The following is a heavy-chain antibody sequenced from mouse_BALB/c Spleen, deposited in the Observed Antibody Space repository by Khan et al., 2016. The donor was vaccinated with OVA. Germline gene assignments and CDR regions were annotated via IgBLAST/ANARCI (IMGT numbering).Heavy chain of an antibody. CDR3: ARSPYGNFAY. Sequence: EVELVESGGGLVKPGGSLKLSCAASGFTFSIYAMSWVRQTPGKRLEWVATISSDGDYTYYPDNVTGRFTISRDNAKNTLYLQMSSLRSEDTAMYYCARSPYGNFAYWGQGTLVTVSA. D-gene: IGHD2-1*01. V-gene: IGHV5-9-3*01. CDR1: GFTFSIYA. CDR2: ISSDGDYT. J-gene: IGHJ3*01.